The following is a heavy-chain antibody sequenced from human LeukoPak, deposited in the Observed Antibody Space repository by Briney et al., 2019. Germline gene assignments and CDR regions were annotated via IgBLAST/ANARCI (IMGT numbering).Heavy chain of an antibody. D-gene: IGHD2-2*01. CDR1: GYTFSNYE. V-gene: IGHV1-8*01. CDR3: ARGPPESTSSDY. CDR2: MNPKSTNT. Sequence: ASVTVSCKASGYTFSNYEINWVRQAPGQGLEWLGWMNPKSTNTGYAQKFQGRVSMTRNTSISTAYMELSSLRSDDTAVYYCARGPPESTSSDYWGQGTLVTVSS. J-gene: IGHJ4*02.